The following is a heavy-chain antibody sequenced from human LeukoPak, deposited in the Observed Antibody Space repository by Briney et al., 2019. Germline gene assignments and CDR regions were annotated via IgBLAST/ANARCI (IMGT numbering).Heavy chain of an antibody. CDR2: ISGSSGRT. CDR1: GFTISSYG. Sequence: GGSLRLSCAASGFTISSYGMSWVRQAPGKGLEWVSAISGSSGRTSYADSVKGRFTISRDNSKNTLYLQMNSLRAEDTAVYYCTREAFYSSGWYSLFGYWGQGTLVTVSS. CDR3: TREAFYSSGWYSLFGY. V-gene: IGHV3-23*01. D-gene: IGHD6-19*01. J-gene: IGHJ4*02.